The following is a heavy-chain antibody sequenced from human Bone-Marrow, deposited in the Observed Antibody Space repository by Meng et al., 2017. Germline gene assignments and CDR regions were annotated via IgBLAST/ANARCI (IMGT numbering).Heavy chain of an antibody. CDR2: IYPGDSDT. J-gene: IGHJ3*02. D-gene: IGHD5-18*01. Sequence: KVSCKGSGYSFTSYWIGWVRQMPGKGLEWMGIIYPGDSDTRYSPSFQGQVTISADKSISTAYLRWSSLKASDTAMYYCARVDTAMVTLSLMSAFDIWGQGTMVTVSS. V-gene: IGHV5-51*01. CDR1: GYSFTSYW. CDR3: ARVDTAMVTLSLMSAFDI.